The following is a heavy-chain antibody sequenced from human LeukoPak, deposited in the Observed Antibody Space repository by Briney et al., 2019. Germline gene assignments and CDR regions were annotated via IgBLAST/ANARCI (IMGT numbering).Heavy chain of an antibody. CDR1: GGSISSGGYY. D-gene: IGHD1-26*01. CDR3: ARDGSGSYYFDY. J-gene: IGHJ4*02. Sequence: SETLSLTCTVSGGSISSGGYYWCWIRQPPGKGLEWIGYIYHSGSTYYNPSLKSRVTISVDRSKNQFSLKLSSVTAADTAVYYCARDGSGSYYFDYWGQGTLVTVSS. CDR2: IYHSGST. V-gene: IGHV4-30-2*01.